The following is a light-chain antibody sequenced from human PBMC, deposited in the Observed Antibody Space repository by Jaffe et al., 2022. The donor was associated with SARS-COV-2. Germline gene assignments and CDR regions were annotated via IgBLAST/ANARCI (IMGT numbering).Light chain of an antibody. Sequence: IVMTQSPDSLAVSLGERATINCKSSQSVLSSSNNKSYLAWYQQKPGQPPKLLIYWASTRESGVPDRFSGSGSGTDFTLTISSLQAGDVAVYYCQQYYNTRTFGQGTKVEIK. J-gene: IGKJ1*01. V-gene: IGKV4-1*01. CDR3: QQYYNTRT. CDR2: WAS. CDR1: QSVLSSSNNKSY.